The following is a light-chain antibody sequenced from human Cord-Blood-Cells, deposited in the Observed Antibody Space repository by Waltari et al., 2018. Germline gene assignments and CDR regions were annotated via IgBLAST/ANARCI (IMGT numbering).Light chain of an antibody. V-gene: IGLV1-47*01. CDR2: RNN. J-gene: IGLJ2*01. CDR1: SSNIGRNY. Sequence: QSVLTQPPSASGTTGQRVTISCSGSSSNIGRNYVYWYQQLPGTAPKLLIYRNNQRPSGVPARFSGYKSGTSASQAISGLRSEDEADYYCAAWDDSLSGVVFGGGTKLTVL. CDR3: AAWDDSLSGVV.